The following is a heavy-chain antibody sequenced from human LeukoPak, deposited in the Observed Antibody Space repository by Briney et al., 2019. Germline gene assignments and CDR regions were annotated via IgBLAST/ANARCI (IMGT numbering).Heavy chain of an antibody. D-gene: IGHD3-3*01. J-gene: IGHJ4*02. CDR3: ARDPGVIFGVVSFPH. CDR1: GFTFSSYW. CDR2: IKQDGSEK. Sequence: GGSLRLSCAASGFTFSSYWMSWVRQAPGKGLEWVANIKQDGSEKYYVDSVKGRFTISRDNAKNSLYLQMNSLRAEDTAVYYCARDPGVIFGVVSFPHWGQGTLVTVSS. V-gene: IGHV3-7*01.